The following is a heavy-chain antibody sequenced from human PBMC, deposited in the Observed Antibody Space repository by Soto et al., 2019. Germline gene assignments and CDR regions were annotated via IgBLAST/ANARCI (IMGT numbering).Heavy chain of an antibody. Sequence: GGSLRLSCAASGFTFSSYGMHWVRLAPGKGLEWVAVISYDGSNTYFADSVKGRFTISRDNSNNMLYLQMNSLRAEDTARYYCAKDRDIAYHLEGGFYYSGMDVWGQGTTVTVSS. V-gene: IGHV3-30*18. J-gene: IGHJ6*02. CDR2: ISYDGSNT. CDR1: GFTFSSYG. CDR3: AKDRDIAYHLEGGFYYSGMDV. D-gene: IGHD5-12*01.